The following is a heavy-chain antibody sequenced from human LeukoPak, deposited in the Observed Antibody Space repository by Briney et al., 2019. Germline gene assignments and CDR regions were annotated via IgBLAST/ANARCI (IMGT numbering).Heavy chain of an antibody. V-gene: IGHV4-34*01. CDR2: INHSGST. CDR3: ARSLRGGQSVLFDF. J-gene: IGHJ4*02. D-gene: IGHD2-15*01. Sequence: SETLSLTCAVYGGSFGGYYWSWIRQPPGKGLEWIGEINHSGSTNYNPSLKSRLTISVDTSRNHFSLELSSVTAADTAVYYCARSLRGGQSVLFDFWGQGALVTVSS. CDR1: GGSFGGYY.